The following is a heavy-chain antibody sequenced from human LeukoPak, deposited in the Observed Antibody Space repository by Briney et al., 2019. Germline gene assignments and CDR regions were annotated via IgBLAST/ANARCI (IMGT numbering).Heavy chain of an antibody. J-gene: IGHJ4*02. CDR2: ISFYENDK. CDR1: GFTFSSYG. D-gene: IGHD5-12*01. V-gene: IGHV3-30*03. CDR3: ARAAGYSGNFFDH. Sequence: GGSLRLSCTASGFTFSSYGMHWVRQAPGRGLEWVARISFYENDKDYTESVKGRFTISRDNSKNTLYLQMNSLRVEDTAVYYCARAAGYSGNFFDHWGQGTLVTVSS.